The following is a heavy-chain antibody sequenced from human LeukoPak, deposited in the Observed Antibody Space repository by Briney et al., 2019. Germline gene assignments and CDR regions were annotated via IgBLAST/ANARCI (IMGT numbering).Heavy chain of an antibody. Sequence: SETLSLTCAVYGGSFSGYYWSWIRQPPGKGLEWIGEINHSGSTNYNPSLKSRVTISVDTSKNQFSLKLSSVTAADTAVYYCASRSPHYHFDYWGQGTLVTDSS. CDR1: GGSFSGYY. J-gene: IGHJ4*02. D-gene: IGHD3-10*01. V-gene: IGHV4-34*01. CDR2: INHSGST. CDR3: ASRSPHYHFDY.